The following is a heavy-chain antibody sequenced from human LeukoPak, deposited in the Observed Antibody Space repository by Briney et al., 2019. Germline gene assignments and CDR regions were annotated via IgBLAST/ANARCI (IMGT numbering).Heavy chain of an antibody. D-gene: IGHD1-1*01. J-gene: IGHJ4*02. V-gene: IGHV3-53*01. CDR3: VREGNWAY. CDR1: GPDVSSNV. CDR2: LLSGGGS. Sequence: GGYLRLSCAVTGPDVSSNVESWVRQAPGKGLEWVSVLLSGGGSYYANSVKGRFITFRDNSKNMLYLQMDSLRPEDTATYYCVREGNWAYWGQGTPVTVSS.